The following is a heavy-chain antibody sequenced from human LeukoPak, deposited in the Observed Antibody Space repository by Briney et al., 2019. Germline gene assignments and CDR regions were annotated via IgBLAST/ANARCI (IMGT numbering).Heavy chain of an antibody. Sequence: RGSLRLSCAASGFTFSSYSMNWVRQAPGKGLEWVSSISSSSSYIYYADSVKGRFTISRDNAKNSLYLQMNSLRAEDTAVYYCARSVSSTSWEFDYWGQGTLVTVSS. D-gene: IGHD2-2*01. J-gene: IGHJ4*02. CDR2: ISSSSSYI. CDR3: ARSVSSTSWEFDY. CDR1: GFTFSSYS. V-gene: IGHV3-21*01.